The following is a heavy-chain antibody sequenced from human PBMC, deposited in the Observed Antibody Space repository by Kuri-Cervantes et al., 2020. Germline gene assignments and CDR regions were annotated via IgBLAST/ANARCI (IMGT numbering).Heavy chain of an antibody. CDR2: IYYSGST. D-gene: IGHD3-10*01. CDR1: GGSFSGYY. CDR3: ARWGYGSGSHRGYDP. Sequence: SETLSLTCAVYGGSFSGYYWSWIRQPPGKGLEWIGYIYYSGSTNYNPSLKSRVTISVDTSKNQSSLKLSSVTAADTAVYYCARWGYGSGSHRGYDPWGHGILVTVSS. V-gene: IGHV4-34*01. J-gene: IGHJ5*02.